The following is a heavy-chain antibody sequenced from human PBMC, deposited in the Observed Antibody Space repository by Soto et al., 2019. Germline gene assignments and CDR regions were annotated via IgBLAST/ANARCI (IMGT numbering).Heavy chain of an antibody. V-gene: IGHV1-2*04. CDR3: ARGGSSRSHNWFDP. CDR2: INPNSGGT. J-gene: IGHJ5*02. Sequence: ASVKVSCKASGYTFTGYYMHWVRQAPGQGLEWMGWINPNSGGTNYAQKFQGWVTMTRDTSISTAYMELSRLRSDDTAVYYCARGGSSRSHNWFDPWGQGTLVTAPQ. CDR1: GYTFTGYY. D-gene: IGHD6-13*01.